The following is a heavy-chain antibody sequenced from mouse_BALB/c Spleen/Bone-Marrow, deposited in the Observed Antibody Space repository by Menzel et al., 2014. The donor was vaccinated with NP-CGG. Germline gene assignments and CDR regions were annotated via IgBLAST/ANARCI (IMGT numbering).Heavy chain of an antibody. Sequence: QVQLQQSGAELARPGASVKMSCKASGYTFTYYTMYWVKQRPGQGLEWIGYINPNSDYTNYNQKFKDKATLTADKSSSTAYMQLSSLTSKDSAVYYCAREVYGSWFAYWGQGTLVTVSA. CDR3: AREVYGSWFAY. D-gene: IGHD2-2*01. V-gene: IGHV1-4*01. CDR2: INPNSDYT. CDR1: GYTFTYYT. J-gene: IGHJ3*01.